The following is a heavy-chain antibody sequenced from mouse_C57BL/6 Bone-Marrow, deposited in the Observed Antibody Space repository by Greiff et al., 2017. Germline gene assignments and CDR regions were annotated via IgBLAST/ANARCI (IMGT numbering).Heavy chain of an antibody. Sequence: EVQRVESGGGLVKPGGSLKLSCAASGFTFSSYAMSWVRQTPEKRLEWVASISDGGSYTYYPDNVKGRFTISRDNAKNNLYLQMSHLKAEDTAMYYCAREAYSNYGRYAMDYWGQGTSVTVSS. J-gene: IGHJ4*01. V-gene: IGHV5-4*01. D-gene: IGHD2-5*01. CDR2: ISDGGSYT. CDR3: AREAYSNYGRYAMDY. CDR1: GFTFSSYA.